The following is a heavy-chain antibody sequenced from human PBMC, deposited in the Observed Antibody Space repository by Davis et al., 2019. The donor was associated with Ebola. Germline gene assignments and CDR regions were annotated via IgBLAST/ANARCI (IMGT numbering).Heavy chain of an antibody. CDR3: AKAFIVGATPSFDP. CDR2: ITDSGGST. D-gene: IGHD1-26*01. V-gene: IGHV3-23*01. J-gene: IGHJ5*02. Sequence: PGGSLRLSCAASGFTFSSYTMTWVRQAPGKGLEWVAVITDSGGSTYYADSVKGRLTVSRDNSKNTLFLQMNSLRAEDTALYYCAKAFIVGATPSFDPWGQGTLVTVSS. CDR1: GFTFSSYT.